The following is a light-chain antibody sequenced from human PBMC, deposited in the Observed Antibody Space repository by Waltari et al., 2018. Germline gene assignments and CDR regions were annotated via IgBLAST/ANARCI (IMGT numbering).Light chain of an antibody. J-gene: IGKJ1*01. Sequence: EILLTQSPGTLSLSPGERATLSCRASQSVTRALDWYQQKPGQAPRLLIYNTSNRATGIPDRFSGSGSGTDFSLTISRLEPEDFAVYYCQHYVRLPAAFGQGTKVEIK. CDR2: NTS. CDR1: QSVTRAL. V-gene: IGKV3-20*01. CDR3: QHYVRLPAA.